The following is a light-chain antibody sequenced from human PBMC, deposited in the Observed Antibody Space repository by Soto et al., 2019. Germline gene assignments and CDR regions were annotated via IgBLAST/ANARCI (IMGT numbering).Light chain of an antibody. CDR1: QSISSY. V-gene: IGKV1-39*01. CDR3: LQTASVPYT. Sequence: DIQMTQSPSSLSASVGDRVTLTCRASQSISSYLNWYQLKPGRPPKLLIYFASSLQAGVPSRFSGAGSETDFTLTITDLQPEDFTSYFCLQTASVPYTFGQGT. CDR2: FAS. J-gene: IGKJ2*01.